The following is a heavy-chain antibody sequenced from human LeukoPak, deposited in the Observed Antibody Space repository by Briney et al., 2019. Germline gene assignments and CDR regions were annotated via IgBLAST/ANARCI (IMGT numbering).Heavy chain of an antibody. CDR3: ARDKIDEWIQLYYYMDV. V-gene: IGHV4-39*07. CDR1: GGSISSSSYY. CDR2: ICHSGST. J-gene: IGHJ6*03. D-gene: IGHD5-18*01. Sequence: PSETLSLTCTVSGGSISSSSYYWGWIRQPPGKGLEWIGSICHSGSTYYNPSLKSRVTISVDTSKNQFSLKLSSVTAADTAVYYCARDKIDEWIQLYYYMDVWGKGTTVTVSS.